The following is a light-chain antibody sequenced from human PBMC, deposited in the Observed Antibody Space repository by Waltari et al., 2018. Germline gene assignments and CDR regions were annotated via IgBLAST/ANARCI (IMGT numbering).Light chain of an antibody. V-gene: IGKV3-20*01. CDR1: QSVSRF. Sequence: EIVLTQSPGTLSLSPRERCTLSCRASQSVSRFLAWYQQKPGQAPRLLIYGASTRATGIPDRFSGSGSGTDFSLTISRLEPEDFAVYYCQKYDRLPATFGQGTKVEIK. CDR2: GAS. J-gene: IGKJ1*01. CDR3: QKYDRLPAT.